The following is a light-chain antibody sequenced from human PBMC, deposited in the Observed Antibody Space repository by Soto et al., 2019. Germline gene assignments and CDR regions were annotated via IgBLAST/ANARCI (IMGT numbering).Light chain of an antibody. V-gene: IGLV1-47*02. CDR1: GSNIGSHD. Sequence: QSVLTQPPSASGTPGQRVTISCSGSGSNIGSHDVYWYQHLPGTAPKVLIYRTGQRPSGVPDRFSASRSGTSASLAISGRWAEDEADDYCLAWDDSLSGRVFGGGTKVTVL. J-gene: IGLJ3*02. CDR3: LAWDDSLSGRV. CDR2: RTG.